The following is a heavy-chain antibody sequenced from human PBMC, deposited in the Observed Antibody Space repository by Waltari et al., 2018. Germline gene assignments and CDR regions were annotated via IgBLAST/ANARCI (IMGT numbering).Heavy chain of an antibody. CDR3: ATLGPDKVVADPFDY. CDR1: GLTFSSYA. CDR2: ISGSGGST. Sequence: EVQLLESGGGLVQPGGTLRLSCAASGLTFSSYALSWVRQAPGKGLEWVSAISGSGGSTYYADSVKGRFTISRDNSKNTLYLQMNSLRAEDTDVYYCATLGPDKVVADPFDYWGQGTLVTVSS. V-gene: IGHV3-23*01. D-gene: IGHD2-15*01. J-gene: IGHJ4*02.